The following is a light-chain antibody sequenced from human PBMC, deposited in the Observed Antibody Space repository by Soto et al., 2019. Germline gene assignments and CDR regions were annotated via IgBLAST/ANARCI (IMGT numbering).Light chain of an antibody. CDR3: MQGTHWPPT. CDR1: QSIIYSDGIAY. Sequence: DVVMTQSPLSLPVTLGQPASISCRSSQSIIYSDGIAYLNWFHQRPGQSPRRLIYKVSNRDSGVPDRCSGSGSGTDFTLTISRVEAEDVGVYYCMQGTHWPPTFGLGTKVEIK. CDR2: KVS. V-gene: IGKV2-30*01. J-gene: IGKJ1*01.